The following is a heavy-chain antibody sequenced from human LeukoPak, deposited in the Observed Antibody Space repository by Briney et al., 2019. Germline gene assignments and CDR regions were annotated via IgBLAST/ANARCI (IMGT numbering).Heavy chain of an antibody. CDR1: GGSISSSNW. J-gene: IGHJ6*04. CDR2: IYHSGST. CDR3: ARETVMTGCEWIMDV. D-gene: IGHD2/OR15-2a*01. Sequence: PSGTLSLTCAVSGGSISSSNWWSWVRQPPGKGLEWIGEIYHSGSTNYNPSLKSRVTISVDKSKNQFSLKLSSVTAADTAVYYCARETVMTGCEWIMDVWGKGTTVTVSS. V-gene: IGHV4-4*02.